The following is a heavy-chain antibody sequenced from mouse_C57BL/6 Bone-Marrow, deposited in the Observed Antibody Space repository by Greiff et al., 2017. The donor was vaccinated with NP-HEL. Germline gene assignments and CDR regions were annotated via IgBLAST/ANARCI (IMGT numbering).Heavy chain of an antibody. CDR3: ARYDGYYYAMDY. J-gene: IGHJ4*01. Sequence: VQLQQPGAELVKPGASVKMSCTASGYTFTSYWITWVKQRPGQGLEWIGDIYPGSGSTNYNEKFKSKATLTVDTSSSTAYMQLSSLTSEDSAVYYCARYDGYYYAMDYWGQGTSVTVSS. CDR2: IYPGSGST. V-gene: IGHV1-55*01. CDR1: GYTFTSYW. D-gene: IGHD2-3*01.